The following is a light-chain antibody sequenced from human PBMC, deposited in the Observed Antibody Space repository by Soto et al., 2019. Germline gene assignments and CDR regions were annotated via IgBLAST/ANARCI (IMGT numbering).Light chain of an antibody. V-gene: IGKV1D-8*01. CDR1: QGVSTY. Sequence: VLWMTQSPSLLSASTGDRVTITCRTIQGVSTYVAWYQQKPGKPPKPLIYAASTLHSGVPARFSGSGSGTDFTLTISGMQSEDFANYYCQQYYIFPPAFGGGTKVDIK. CDR3: QQYYIFPPA. CDR2: AAS. J-gene: IGKJ4*01.